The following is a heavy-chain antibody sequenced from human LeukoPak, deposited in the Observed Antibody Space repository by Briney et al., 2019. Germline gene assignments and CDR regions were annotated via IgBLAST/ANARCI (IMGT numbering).Heavy chain of an antibody. V-gene: IGHV3-15*01. CDR1: GFTFTNAC. D-gene: IGHD2-2*01. J-gene: IGHJ3*02. CDR3: TIRYCGRSCCYDEAFDI. CDR2: VKSNTDGGTA. Sequence: GGSLRLPCPASGFTFTNACTTWVRQAPGKGRAWVGRVKSNTDGGTADYAEPVKGSFTILRDDSKNTLSLQMNSLKVEDTAVYYCTIRYCGRSCCYDEAFDIWGQGTMVTVSS.